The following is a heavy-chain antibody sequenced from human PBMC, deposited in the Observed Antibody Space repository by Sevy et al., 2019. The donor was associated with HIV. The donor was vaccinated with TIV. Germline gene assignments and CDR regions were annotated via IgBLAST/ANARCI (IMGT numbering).Heavy chain of an antibody. D-gene: IGHD3-22*01. CDR3: AEGPPNYDSSGYYLFDY. J-gene: IGHJ4*02. CDR2: ISGSGGST. Sequence: GGSLRLSCAASGFTFSSYAMSWVRQAPGKGLEWVSAISGSGGSTYYADSVKGRFTISRDNSKNTLYLQMNSLRAEDTAVYYCAEGPPNYDSSGYYLFDYWGQGTLVTVSS. V-gene: IGHV3-23*01. CDR1: GFTFSSYA.